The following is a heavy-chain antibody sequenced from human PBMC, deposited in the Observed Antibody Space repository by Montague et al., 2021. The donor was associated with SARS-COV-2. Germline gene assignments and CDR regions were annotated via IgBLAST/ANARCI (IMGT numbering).Heavy chain of an antibody. CDR1: GGSVSGTSYY. D-gene: IGHD2-2*01. CDR2: IHHSGTT. Sequence: SETLSLTFTVSGGSVSGTSYYWAWIRQPPGKGLEWIVNIHHSGTTFYNLSLKSRVTISVDTSKNGVSLKLNSVTAADTAVYYCARQGGPAGKHWFDPWGQGTLVTVSS. V-gene: IGHV4-39*01. J-gene: IGHJ5*02. CDR3: ARQGGPAGKHWFDP.